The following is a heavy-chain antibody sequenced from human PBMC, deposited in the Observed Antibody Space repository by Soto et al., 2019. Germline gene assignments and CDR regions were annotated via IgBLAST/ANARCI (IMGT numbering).Heavy chain of an antibody. V-gene: IGHV1-69*02. CDR2: IIPILGIA. CDR1: GGTFSSYT. D-gene: IGHD3-10*01. CDR3: ARVGYYGSGSYSHYYYYYGMDV. Sequence: ASVKVSCKASGGTFSSYTISWVLQAPGQGLEWMGRIIPILGIANYAQKFQGRVTITADKSTSTAYMELSSLRSEDTAVYYCARVGYYGSGSYSHYYYYYGMDVWGQGTTVTVSS. J-gene: IGHJ6*02.